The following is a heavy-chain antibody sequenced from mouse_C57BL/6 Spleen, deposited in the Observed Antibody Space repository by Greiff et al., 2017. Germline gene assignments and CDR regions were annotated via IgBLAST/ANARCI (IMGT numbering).Heavy chain of an antibody. CDR3: ARTDYGRSNDY. J-gene: IGHJ2*01. CDR1: GYTFTDYY. Sequence: VQLQQSGPELVKPGASVKISCKASGYTFTDYYMNWVKQSHGKSLAWIGDINPNNGGTSYNQNFKGKATLTVDKSSCTAYLEHRSLTSDDAADYYGARTDYGRSNDYGGQGTTRTVSA. CDR2: INPNNGGT. V-gene: IGHV1-26*01. D-gene: IGHD1-1*01.